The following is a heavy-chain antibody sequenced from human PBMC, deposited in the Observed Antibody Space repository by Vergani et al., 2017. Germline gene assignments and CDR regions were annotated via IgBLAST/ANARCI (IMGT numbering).Heavy chain of an antibody. CDR3: AKDHCTNGVCYTPEFPLDY. J-gene: IGHJ4*02. D-gene: IGHD2-8*01. Sequence: EVQLVESGGGLVKPGGSLRLSCAASGFTFSSYSMNWVRQAPGKGLEWVSSISSSSSYIYYADSVKGRFTISRDNAKNSLYLQMNSLRAEDTAVYYCAKDHCTNGVCYTPEFPLDYWGQGTLVTVSS. CDR2: ISSSSSYI. V-gene: IGHV3-21*04. CDR1: GFTFSSYS.